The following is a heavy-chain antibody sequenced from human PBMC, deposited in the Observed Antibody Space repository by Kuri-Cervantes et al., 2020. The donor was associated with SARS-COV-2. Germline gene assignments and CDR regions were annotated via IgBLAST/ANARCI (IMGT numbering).Heavy chain of an antibody. CDR1: GYSISSGYY. CDR3: ARVKDWFGEPKFDY. V-gene: IGHV4-38-2*01. D-gene: IGHD3-10*01. Sequence: ESLKISCAVSGYSISSGYYWGWIRQPPGKGLEWIGSIYHSGSTYYNPSLESRVTISVDTSKNQFSLKLSSVTAADTAVYYCARVKDWFGEPKFDYWGQGTLVTVSS. CDR2: IYHSGST. J-gene: IGHJ4*02.